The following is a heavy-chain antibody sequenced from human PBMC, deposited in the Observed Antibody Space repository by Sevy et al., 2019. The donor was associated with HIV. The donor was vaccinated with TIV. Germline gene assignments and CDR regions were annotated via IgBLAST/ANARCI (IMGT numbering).Heavy chain of an antibody. D-gene: IGHD6-13*01. V-gene: IGHV3-30-3*01. CDR1: GFTFSSYA. J-gene: IGHJ6*02. CDR2: ISYDRSNK. Sequence: GGSLRLSCAASGFTFSSYAMHWVRQAPGKGLEWVAVISYDRSNKYYADSVKGRFTISRDNSKNTLYLQMNSLRAEDTAVYYCAGPEYSSSWFPYYYYGMDVWGQGTTVTVSS. CDR3: AGPEYSSSWFPYYYYGMDV.